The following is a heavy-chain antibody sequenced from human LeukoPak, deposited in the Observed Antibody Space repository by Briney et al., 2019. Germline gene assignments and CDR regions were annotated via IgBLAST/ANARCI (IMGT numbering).Heavy chain of an antibody. Sequence: GASVKVSCKASGYTFTSYGISWVRQAPGQGLEWMGWISAYNGNTNYAQKLQGRVTMTTDTSTSTAYMELRSLRSDDTAVYYCARGGYCSSTSCPSPGYYYYMDVWGKGTTVTVSS. CDR3: ARGGYCSSTSCPSPGYYYYMDV. CDR1: GYTFTSYG. J-gene: IGHJ6*03. V-gene: IGHV1-18*01. CDR2: ISAYNGNT. D-gene: IGHD2-2*01.